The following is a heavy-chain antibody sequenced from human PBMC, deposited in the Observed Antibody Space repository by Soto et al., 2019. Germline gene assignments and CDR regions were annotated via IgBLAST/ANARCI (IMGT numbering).Heavy chain of an antibody. J-gene: IGHJ6*02. V-gene: IGHV5-10-1*01. CDR3: ARRSSYYSDYYYGMDV. D-gene: IGHD1-26*01. CDR2: IDPSDSYT. Sequence: GESLKISCKGSGYSFTSYWIAWVRQMPGKGLEWMGRIDPSDSYTNYSPSFQGHVTISADKSISTAYLQWSSLRASDTAMYYCARRSSYYSDYYYGMDVWGQGTTVTVSS. CDR1: GYSFTSYW.